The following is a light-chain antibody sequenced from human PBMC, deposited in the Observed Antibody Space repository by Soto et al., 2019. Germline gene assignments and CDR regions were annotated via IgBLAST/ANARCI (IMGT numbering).Light chain of an antibody. J-gene: IGKJ1*01. Sequence: IVMTQSPATLSVSPGERATLSCRASQGVYSHLAWYQQKPGQAPRLLLYAASTRATGIPARFSGGGSGTEITLTISSLQSEDFAVYSCQQYSEWPWTFGQGTKVEIK. V-gene: IGKV3-15*01. CDR3: QQYSEWPWT. CDR2: AAS. CDR1: QGVYSH.